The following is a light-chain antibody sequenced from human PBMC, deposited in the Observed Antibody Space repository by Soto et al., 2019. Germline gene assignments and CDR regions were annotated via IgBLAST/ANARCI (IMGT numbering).Light chain of an antibody. V-gene: IGKV1-9*01. Sequence: DIQMTQSPSSLSASVGDRVSITCRASQGLSSYLAWYQQRPGKAPKLLIYAASTLQSGVPSRFSGSGSGAEFTLTITTLQPEDFATYYCQQLNSYPITFGQGTRLEIK. J-gene: IGKJ5*01. CDR2: AAS. CDR1: QGLSSY. CDR3: QQLNSYPIT.